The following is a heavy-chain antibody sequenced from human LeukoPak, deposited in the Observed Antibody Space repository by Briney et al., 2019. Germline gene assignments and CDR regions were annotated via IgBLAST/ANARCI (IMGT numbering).Heavy chain of an antibody. Sequence: ASVKVSCKASGYTFTSYYMHWVRQAPGQGLEWMGIIIPSGGSTSYAQKFQGRVTVTRDTSTSTVYMELSSLRSEDTAVYYCARADCSGGSCYGYYYGMDVWGQGTTVTVSS. J-gene: IGHJ6*02. V-gene: IGHV1-46*01. CDR2: IIPSGGST. CDR3: ARADCSGGSCYGYYYGMDV. CDR1: GYTFTSYY. D-gene: IGHD2-15*01.